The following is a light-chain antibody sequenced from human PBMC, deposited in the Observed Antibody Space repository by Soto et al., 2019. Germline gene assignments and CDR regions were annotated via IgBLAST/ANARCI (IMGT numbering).Light chain of an antibody. CDR2: GTS. V-gene: IGKV3-15*01. CDR3: QQYNNWPRT. Sequence: EIVLTRSPCTLSLSPGERATLSCRASQSVSNNYLAWYQQKAGQAPRLLIYGTSTRATGIPARFSGSGSGTDFTLTVSSLQFEDFAVYYCQQYNNWPRTFGQGTKVDI. CDR1: QSVSNN. J-gene: IGKJ1*01.